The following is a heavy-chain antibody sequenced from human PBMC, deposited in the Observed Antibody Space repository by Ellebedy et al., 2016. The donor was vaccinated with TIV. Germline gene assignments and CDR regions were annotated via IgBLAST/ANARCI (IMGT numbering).Heavy chain of an antibody. D-gene: IGHD5-18*01. CDR2: IDWDDDK. CDR1: GFSLSTSGMR. J-gene: IGHJ4*02. Sequence: SGPTLVKPTQTLTLTCTFSGFSLSTSGMRVNWIRQPPGKALEWLARIDWDDDKFYSTSLKTRLTISKDTSKNQVVLTMTNIDPVDTATYYCARMDRGSYGSYHFDYWGQGTLVTVSS. CDR3: ARMDRGSYGSYHFDY. V-gene: IGHV2-70*04.